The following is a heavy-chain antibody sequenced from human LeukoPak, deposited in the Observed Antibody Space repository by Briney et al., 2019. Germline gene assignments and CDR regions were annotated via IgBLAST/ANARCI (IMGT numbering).Heavy chain of an antibody. Sequence: PGGSLRLSCAASGFTFSSYAMSWVRQAPGKGLEWVSAISGSGGSTYYADSVKGRFTISRDNSKNTLYLQMNSLRAEDTAVYYCAKGVAARVEGNYFDYWGQGTLVTVSS. D-gene: IGHD6-6*01. CDR2: ISGSGGST. V-gene: IGHV3-23*01. J-gene: IGHJ4*02. CDR1: GFTFSSYA. CDR3: AKGVAARVEGNYFDY.